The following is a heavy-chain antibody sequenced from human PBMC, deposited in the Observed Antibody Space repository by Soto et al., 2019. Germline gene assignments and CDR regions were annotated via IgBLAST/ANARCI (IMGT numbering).Heavy chain of an antibody. Sequence: ASLKVSCKSSGYTFTSYGISWVRQAPGQGLEWMGWISAYNGNTNYAQKLQGRVTMTTDTSTSTAYMELRSLRSDDTAVYYCASGGSSGWYLKYFQHWGQGTLVTVSS. V-gene: IGHV1-18*01. CDR1: GYTFTSYG. CDR3: ASGGSSGWYLKYFQH. CDR2: ISAYNGNT. D-gene: IGHD6-19*01. J-gene: IGHJ1*01.